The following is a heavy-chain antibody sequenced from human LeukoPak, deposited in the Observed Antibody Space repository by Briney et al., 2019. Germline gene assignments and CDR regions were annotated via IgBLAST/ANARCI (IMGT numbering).Heavy chain of an antibody. J-gene: IGHJ4*02. CDR2: ISSSGSTI. D-gene: IGHD6-13*01. CDR1: GFTFSSYE. V-gene: IGHV3-48*03. CDR3: ARGAAAAATTEFYPFDY. Sequence: GGSLRLSCAASGFTFSSYEMNWVRQAPGKGLEWVSYISSSGSTIYYADSVKGRFTISRDNAKNSLYLQMNSLRAEDTAVYYCARGAAAAATTEFYPFDYWGQGTLVTASS.